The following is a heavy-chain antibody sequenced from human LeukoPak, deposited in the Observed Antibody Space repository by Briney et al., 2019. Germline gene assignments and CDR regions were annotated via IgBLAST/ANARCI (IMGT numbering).Heavy chain of an antibody. J-gene: IGHJ4*02. CDR2: IYYSGST. V-gene: IGHV4-34*01. CDR3: ARRRVVWPYSYGPVEY. CDR1: GGSFSGYY. D-gene: IGHD5-18*01. Sequence: SETLSLTCAVYGGSFSGYYWSWIRQPPGKGLEWIGSIYYSGSTYYNPSLKSRVTISVDTSKNQFSLKLSSVTAADTAVYYCARRRVVWPYSYGPVEYWGQGTLVTVSS.